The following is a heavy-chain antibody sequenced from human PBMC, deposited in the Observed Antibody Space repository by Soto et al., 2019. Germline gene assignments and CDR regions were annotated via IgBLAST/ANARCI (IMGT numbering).Heavy chain of an antibody. D-gene: IGHD3-9*01. V-gene: IGHV3-30*03. CDR3: ARGAYYDVLTGSYSYGMDV. J-gene: IGHJ6*02. CDR1: GFTFSSYG. Sequence: QVQLVESGGGVVQPGRSLRLSCAASGFTFSSYGMHWVRQAPGKGLEWVAAILYDGSNKYYAESVKGRFTISRDKSKNTLYLQMNSLRAEDTAVYYCARGAYYDVLTGSYSYGMDVWGQGTTVTVSS. CDR2: ILYDGSNK.